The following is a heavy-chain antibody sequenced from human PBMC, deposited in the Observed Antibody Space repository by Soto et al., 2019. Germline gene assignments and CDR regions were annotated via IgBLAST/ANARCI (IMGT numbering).Heavy chain of an antibody. CDR2: IIPIFGTA. D-gene: IGHD3-9*01. CDR1: GYTFTSYY. Sequence: ASVKVSCKASGYTFTSYYMHWVRQAPGQGLEWMGGIIPIFGTANYAQKFQGRVTITADESTSTAYMELSSLRSEDTAVYYCARSQPHPVTGYYQDYYYYGMDVWGQGTTVTVSS. J-gene: IGHJ6*02. V-gene: IGHV1-69*13. CDR3: ARSQPHPVTGYYQDYYYYGMDV.